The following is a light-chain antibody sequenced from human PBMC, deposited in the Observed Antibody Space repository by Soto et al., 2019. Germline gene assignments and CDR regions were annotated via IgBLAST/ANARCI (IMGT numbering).Light chain of an antibody. Sequence: DIVMTQSPDSLAVSLGERATINCKSSQSVLSSSNNKNYMAWYQQTPRQPPKLLMSWASTRESGVPDRFSGSGSETDFTLTIRGLQAEEVAVYYCQHYSSVPVTFGQGTKREIK. J-gene: IGKJ2*01. CDR2: WAS. CDR1: QSVLSSSNNKNY. V-gene: IGKV4-1*01. CDR3: QHYSSVPVT.